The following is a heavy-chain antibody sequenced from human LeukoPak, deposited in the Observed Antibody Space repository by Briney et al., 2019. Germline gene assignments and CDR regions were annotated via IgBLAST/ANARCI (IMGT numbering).Heavy chain of an antibody. CDR2: ISSSSSTI. V-gene: IGHV3-48*02. D-gene: IGHD3-22*01. CDR1: GFTFSSCS. CDR3: ARENYYDSSEGDFGY. Sequence: GGSLRLSCAASGFTFSSCSMNWVRQAPGKGLEWVSYISSSSSTIYYADSVKGRFTISRDNAKNSLYLQMNSLRDEDTAVYYCARENYYDSSEGDFGYWGQGTLVTVSS. J-gene: IGHJ4*02.